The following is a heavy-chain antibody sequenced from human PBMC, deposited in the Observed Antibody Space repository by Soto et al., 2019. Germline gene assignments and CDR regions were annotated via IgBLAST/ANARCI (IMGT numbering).Heavy chain of an antibody. J-gene: IGHJ6*02. CDR3: AKGGSYSSGWYMGAYFYGMDV. Sequence: QVQLVESGGGVVQPGRSLRLSCAASGFTFSSYGMHWVRQAPGKGLEWVAVISYDGSNKYYADSVKGRFTISRDNSNNTLYLQMNSLRAEDTAVYYCAKGGSYSSGWYMGAYFYGMDVWGQGTTVTVSS. CDR1: GFTFSSYG. CDR2: ISYDGSNK. D-gene: IGHD6-19*01. V-gene: IGHV3-30*18.